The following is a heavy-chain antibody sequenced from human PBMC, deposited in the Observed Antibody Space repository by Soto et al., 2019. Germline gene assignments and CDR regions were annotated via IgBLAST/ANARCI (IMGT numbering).Heavy chain of an antibody. J-gene: IGHJ6*02. D-gene: IGHD4-17*01. Sequence: GASVKVSCKASGGTFSSYGISWVRQAPGQGLEWMGGIIPIFGTANYAQKFQGRVTITADESTSTAYMELSSLRSEDTAVYYCARAYYGDYVRFLRGMDVWGQGTTVTVSS. V-gene: IGHV1-69*13. CDR1: GGTFSSYG. CDR2: IIPIFGTA. CDR3: ARAYYGDYVRFLRGMDV.